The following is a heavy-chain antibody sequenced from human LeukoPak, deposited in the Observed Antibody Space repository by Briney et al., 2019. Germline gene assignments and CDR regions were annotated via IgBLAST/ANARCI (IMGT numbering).Heavy chain of an antibody. D-gene: IGHD2/OR15-2a*01. CDR2: IRKDGSEK. CDR1: GFTFSNYW. V-gene: IGHV3-7*01. Sequence: GGSLRLSCAASGFTFSNYWMNWVRQAPGKGPEWVAIIRKDGSEKYYVDSVKGRFTISRDNAKNSLYLQMNSLRADDTAVYFCAGGAGFLIDYWGQGALVTVSS. CDR3: AGGAGFLIDY. J-gene: IGHJ4*02.